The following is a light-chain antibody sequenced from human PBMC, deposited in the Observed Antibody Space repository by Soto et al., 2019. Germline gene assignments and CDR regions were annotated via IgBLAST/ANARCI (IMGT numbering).Light chain of an antibody. Sequence: EIALTQSPATLSLSPGERATLSCRASQSVSSYLAWYQQKPGQAPRLLIYDASNRATGIPARFSGSGSGTDFTLTISSLEPEDFAVYYCQQRSSWPLLTFGGGTKVEIK. V-gene: IGKV3-11*01. J-gene: IGKJ4*01. CDR2: DAS. CDR3: QQRSSWPLLT. CDR1: QSVSSY.